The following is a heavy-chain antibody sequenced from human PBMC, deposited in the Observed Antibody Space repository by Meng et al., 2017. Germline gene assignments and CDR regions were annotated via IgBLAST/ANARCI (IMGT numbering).Heavy chain of an antibody. V-gene: IGHV1-2*06. Sequence: QVPLVQSGAGVKKPGASVKVSCKPSGYNFPDYYIHWVRQAPGQGLEWMGRIDPKSGDTHYAQKFQGRVTMTGDTSIGTAYMELRGLRSDDTAVYFCARDEDISAAGKLFGDYWGQGTLVTVSS. D-gene: IGHD6-13*01. CDR2: IDPKSGDT. CDR1: GYNFPDYY. J-gene: IGHJ4*02. CDR3: ARDEDISAAGKLFGDY.